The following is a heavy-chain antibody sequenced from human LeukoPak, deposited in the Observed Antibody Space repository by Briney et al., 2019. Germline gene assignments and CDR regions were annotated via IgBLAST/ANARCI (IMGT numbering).Heavy chain of an antibody. Sequence: PGGSLRLSCATSGFIFNTCAMNWVRQAPGKGLEWVSSISSRSNYTYYADSVKGRFTISRDSARNSLYLQTNSLRDEDTAVYYCVGWREQYCSGGSCYADAFDIWGQGTMVTVSS. CDR3: VGWREQYCSGGSCYADAFDI. D-gene: IGHD2-15*01. V-gene: IGHV3-21*01. CDR2: ISSRSNYT. J-gene: IGHJ3*02. CDR1: GFIFNTCA.